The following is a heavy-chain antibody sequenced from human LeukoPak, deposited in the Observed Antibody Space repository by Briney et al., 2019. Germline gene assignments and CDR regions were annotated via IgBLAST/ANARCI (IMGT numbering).Heavy chain of an antibody. J-gene: IGHJ6*02. CDR2: IYSVGTT. CDR3: AREDYYDSSGSQGLDV. V-gene: IGHV3-53*01. Sequence: GGSLRLSCAASGFTVSSNYMSWVRQAPGKGLEWASVIYSVGTTYYADSVKGRFTISRDNSKKTLYLQMNSLRAEDTAVYYCAREDYYDSSGSQGLDVWGQGTTVTVSS. CDR1: GFTVSSNY. D-gene: IGHD3-22*01.